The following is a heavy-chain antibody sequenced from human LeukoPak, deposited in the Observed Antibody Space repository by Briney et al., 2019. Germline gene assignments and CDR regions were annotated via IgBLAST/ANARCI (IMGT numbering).Heavy chain of an antibody. V-gene: IGHV3-21*01. J-gene: IGHJ3*02. Sequence: PGGSLRLSCAASGFTFSSYSMNWVRQAPGKGLEWVSSISSSSSYIYYADSVKGRFTISRDNAKNSLYLQMNSLRAEDTAVYYCARDPATGDAFDIWGQGTMVTVSS. CDR3: ARDPATGDAFDI. D-gene: IGHD2-15*01. CDR2: ISSSSSYI. CDR1: GFTFSSYS.